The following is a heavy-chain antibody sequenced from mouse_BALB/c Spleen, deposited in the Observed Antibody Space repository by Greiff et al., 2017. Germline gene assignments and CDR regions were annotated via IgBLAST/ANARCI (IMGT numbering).Heavy chain of an antibody. V-gene: IGHV1-14*01. CDR2: INPYNDGT. CDR1: GYTFTSYV. Sequence: VQLQQSGPELVKPGASVKMSCKASGYTFTSYVMHWVKQKPGQGLEWIGYINPYNDGTKYNEKFKGKATLTVDESSSTAYMQLSSLTSEDSAVYYCAGYDYDGAWFAYWGQGTLVTVSA. CDR3: AGYDYDGAWFAY. D-gene: IGHD2-4*01. J-gene: IGHJ3*01.